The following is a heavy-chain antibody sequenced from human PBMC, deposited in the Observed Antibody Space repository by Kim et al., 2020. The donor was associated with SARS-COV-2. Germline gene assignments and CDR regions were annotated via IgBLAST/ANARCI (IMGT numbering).Heavy chain of an antibody. CDR3: ARRQLDVEPLWFGELSRSLDAFNN. Sequence: SETLSLTCTVSGGSISSSSYYWGWIRQPPGKGLEWIGSIYYSGSTYYNPSLKSRVTISVDTSKNQFSLKLTSVTAADTAVYYCARRQLDVEPLWFGELSRSLDAFNNWGQGTMVTVSS. D-gene: IGHD3-10*01. CDR1: GGSISSSSYY. CDR2: IYYSGST. J-gene: IGHJ3*02. V-gene: IGHV4-39*01.